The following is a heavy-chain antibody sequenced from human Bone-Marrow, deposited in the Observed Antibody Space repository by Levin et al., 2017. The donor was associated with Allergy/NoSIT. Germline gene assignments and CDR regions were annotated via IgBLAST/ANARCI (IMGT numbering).Heavy chain of an antibody. CDR2: INDGGGDT. Sequence: GGSLRLSCAASGFTFSTYGMSWVRQAPGKGLEWVSAINDGGGDTYYADSVQGRFIISRDNSKSTLFLQMNSLRAEDTAVYYGAKRVQYSDGCHVDYWGQGTLVTVSS. CDR1: GFTFSTYG. V-gene: IGHV3-23*01. J-gene: IGHJ4*02. CDR3: AKRVQYSDGCHVDY. D-gene: IGHD5-18*01.